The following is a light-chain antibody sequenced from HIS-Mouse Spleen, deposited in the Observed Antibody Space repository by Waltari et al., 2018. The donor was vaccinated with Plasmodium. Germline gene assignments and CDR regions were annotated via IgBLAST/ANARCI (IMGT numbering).Light chain of an antibody. CDR2: DAS. V-gene: IGKV3-11*01. J-gene: IGKJ2*01. CDR3: QQRSNWPLYT. Sequence: EIVLTQSPATLSLSPGESATLSCRASQSVSSYLAWYQQKPGQAPRLLIYDASNRATGIPARFSGSGSVTDFTLTISSLEPEDFAVYYCQQRSNWPLYTFGQGTKLEIK. CDR1: QSVSSY.